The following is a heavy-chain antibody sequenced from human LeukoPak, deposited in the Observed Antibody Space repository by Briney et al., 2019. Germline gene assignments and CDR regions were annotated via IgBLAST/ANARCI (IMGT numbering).Heavy chain of an antibody. CDR3: ARGIMEWSFFDC. D-gene: IGHD3-3*01. CDR2: ISSGGHI. J-gene: IGHJ4*02. Sequence: PGGSLRLSCAASGFTVSSNYMSWVRQAPGKGLEWASVISSGGHIYYADSVKGRFTISRDNFKNTLYLQMNSLRAEDTAIYYCARGIMEWSFFDCWGQGTLVTVSS. CDR1: GFTVSSNY. V-gene: IGHV3-53*01.